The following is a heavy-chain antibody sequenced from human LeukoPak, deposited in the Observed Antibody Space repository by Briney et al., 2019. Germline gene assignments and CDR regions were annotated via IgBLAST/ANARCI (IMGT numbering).Heavy chain of an antibody. Sequence: GGSLRLSCAVSGFTFSSDSTTWVRQAPGKALEWVSTISGSGVSAFYADPVKGRFTISRDNSKNTLYLHMNHLSAEDTAVYYCAKDSFSSNWGQGTLVTVSS. CDR3: AKDSFSSN. CDR2: ISGSGVSA. J-gene: IGHJ4*02. CDR1: GFTFSSDS. V-gene: IGHV3-23*01.